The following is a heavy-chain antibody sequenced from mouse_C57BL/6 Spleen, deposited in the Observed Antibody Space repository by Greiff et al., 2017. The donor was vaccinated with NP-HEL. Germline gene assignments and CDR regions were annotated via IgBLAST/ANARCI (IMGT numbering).Heavy chain of an antibody. Sequence: VQLQESGAELVRPGTSVKLSCKASGYTFTSYWMHWVKQRPGQGLEWIGVIDPSDSYTNYNQKFKGKATLTVDTSSSTAYMQLSSLTSEDSAVYYCARKGYYYGSSYDWYFDVWGTGTTVTVSS. V-gene: IGHV1-59*01. CDR1: GYTFTSYW. D-gene: IGHD1-1*01. CDR2: IDPSDSYT. CDR3: ARKGYYYGSSYDWYFDV. J-gene: IGHJ1*03.